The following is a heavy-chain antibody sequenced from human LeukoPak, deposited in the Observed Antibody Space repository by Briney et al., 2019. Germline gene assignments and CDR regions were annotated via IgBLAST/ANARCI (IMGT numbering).Heavy chain of an antibody. V-gene: IGHV5-51*01. CDR2: IYPGDSDT. CDR1: GYSFTSYW. CDR3: ARPDPEGGIAVAGYYFDY. J-gene: IGHJ4*02. D-gene: IGHD6-19*01. Sequence: GESLKISCKGSGYSFTSYWIGWVRQMPGKGLEWMGIIYPGDSDTGYSPSFQGQVTISADKSISTAYLQWSSLKASDTAMYYCARPDPEGGIAVAGYYFDYWGQGTLVTVSS.